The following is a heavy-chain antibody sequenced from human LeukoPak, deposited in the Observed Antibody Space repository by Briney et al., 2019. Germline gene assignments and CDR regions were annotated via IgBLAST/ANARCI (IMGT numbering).Heavy chain of an antibody. Sequence: EWIGRMHTSGSTNYTPSLKSRLTMSVDTSKNQFSLKMRSVTAADTAVYYCARDSGSGYYEAWGQGTLVTVSS. CDR3: ARDSGSGYYEA. CDR2: MHTSGST. V-gene: IGHV4-4*07. D-gene: IGHD3-10*01. J-gene: IGHJ5*02.